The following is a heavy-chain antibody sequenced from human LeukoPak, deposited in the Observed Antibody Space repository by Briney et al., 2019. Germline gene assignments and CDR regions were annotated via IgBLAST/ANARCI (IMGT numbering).Heavy chain of an antibody. Sequence: SGPTLVKPTQTLTLTCTFSGFSLSTSGVGVGWIRQPPGKALEWLALIYWDDDKRYSPSLKSRLTVTKDTSKNQVVLTMTNMDPVDTATYYCAHSEMITTRLRTRNSPQIAAAGPFDYWGQGTLVTVSS. CDR2: IYWDDDK. D-gene: IGHD6-13*01. J-gene: IGHJ4*02. V-gene: IGHV2-5*02. CDR3: AHSEMITTRLRTRNSPQIAAAGPFDY. CDR1: GFSLSTSGVG.